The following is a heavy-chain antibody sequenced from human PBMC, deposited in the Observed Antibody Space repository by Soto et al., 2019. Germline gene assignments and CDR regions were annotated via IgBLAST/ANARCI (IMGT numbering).Heavy chain of an antibody. Sequence: SGPMLVNPTQTLTLTCTFSGFSLSTSGMCASWIRQPPGKALEWLARIDWDDDKYYSTSLKTRLTISKDTSKNQVVLTMTNMDPVDTATYYCARTAGYCSGGQPSSTNMDVWGQGTTVTVSS. V-gene: IGHV2-70*11. CDR3: ARTAGYCSGGQPSSTNMDV. CDR2: IDWDDDK. CDR1: GFSLSTSGMC. J-gene: IGHJ6*02. D-gene: IGHD2-15*01.